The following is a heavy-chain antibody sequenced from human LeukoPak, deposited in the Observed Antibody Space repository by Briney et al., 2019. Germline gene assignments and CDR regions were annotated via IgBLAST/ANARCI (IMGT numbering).Heavy chain of an antibody. Sequence: GGSLRLSCAASGFTFSSYGMHWVSQAPGKGLEWVAVISYDGSNKYYIDSVKGRFTISRDNSKNTVYLQMRNLRVEHTAVYYCAKVVAGNIDYYFDYWGQGILVAVSS. J-gene: IGHJ4*02. CDR3: AKVVAGNIDYYFDY. V-gene: IGHV3-30*18. D-gene: IGHD2/OR15-2a*01. CDR1: GFTFSSYG. CDR2: ISYDGSNK.